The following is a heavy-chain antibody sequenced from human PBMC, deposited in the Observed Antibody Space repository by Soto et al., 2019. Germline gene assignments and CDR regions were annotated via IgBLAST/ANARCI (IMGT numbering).Heavy chain of an antibody. CDR2: IKSKTDGGTT. D-gene: IGHD6-13*01. CDR3: TTGVAAAADY. J-gene: IGHJ4*02. CDR1: GFTFINAW. Sequence: WGSLRLSCAAAGFTFINAWIILVRHAAWKGLEWVVRIKSKTDGGTTDYAAPVKGRFTISRDDSKNTLYLQMNSLKTEDTAVYYCTTGVAAAADYWGQGTLVTVSS. V-gene: IGHV3-15*01.